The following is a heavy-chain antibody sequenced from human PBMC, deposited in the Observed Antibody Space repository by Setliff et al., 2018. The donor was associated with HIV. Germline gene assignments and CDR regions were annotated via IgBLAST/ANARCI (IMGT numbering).Heavy chain of an antibody. CDR2: INAGNGNT. V-gene: IGHV1-3*01. Sequence: ASAKVSCKASGYTFTSYTLHWVRQAPGQRLEWMGWINAGNGNTKFSQKFQGRVTITRDTSATTAYMELSSLRSEDTAVYYCARGFSVYSSSDPLLNWFDPWGQGTPVTVSS. CDR1: GYTFTSYT. CDR3: ARGFSVYSSSDPLLNWFDP. J-gene: IGHJ5*02. D-gene: IGHD6-6*01.